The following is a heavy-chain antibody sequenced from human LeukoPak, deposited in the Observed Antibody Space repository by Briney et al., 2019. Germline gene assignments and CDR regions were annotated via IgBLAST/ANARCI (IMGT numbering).Heavy chain of an antibody. CDR1: GGSISSYY. J-gene: IGHJ4*02. V-gene: IGHV4-59*08. CDR2: IYYSGST. CDR3: ARHGFRAGGSWIFDY. Sequence: PSETLSLTCSVSGGSISSYYWSWIRQPPGKGLEWIGHIYYSGSTNYNPSLKSRVTISVDTSKNQFSLKLSSVTAADTAVYYCARHGFRAGGSWIFDYWGQGTLVTVSS. D-gene: IGHD3-10*01.